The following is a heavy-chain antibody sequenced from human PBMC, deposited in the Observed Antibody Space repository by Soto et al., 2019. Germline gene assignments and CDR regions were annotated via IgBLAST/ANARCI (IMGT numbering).Heavy chain of an antibody. CDR2: INSDGSIT. V-gene: IGHV3-74*01. CDR1: GLTFSSYR. J-gene: IGHJ4*02. Sequence: GESLRLSCAASGLTFSSYRMHWVRQAPGKGLVWVSRINSDGSITTYADSVKGRFTISRDNAKNTLFLQMNSLGAEDTAVYYCARVVVASGLDYWGQGTLVTVSS. CDR3: ARVVVASGLDY. D-gene: IGHD2-2*01.